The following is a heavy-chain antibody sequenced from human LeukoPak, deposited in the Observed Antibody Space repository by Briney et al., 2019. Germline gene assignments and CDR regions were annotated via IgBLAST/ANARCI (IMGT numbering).Heavy chain of an antibody. CDR1: GGSISSRNW. CDR2: IYHSGST. D-gene: IGHD4-17*01. Sequence: SETLSLTCTVSGGSISSRNWWSWVRQPPGKGLEWIGEIYHSGSTNYNPSLKTRVTIPVDKSKNQFSLKLSSVTAADTAVYYCARASHDYGDYSHFDYWGQGTLVTVSS. J-gene: IGHJ4*02. V-gene: IGHV4-4*02. CDR3: ARASHDYGDYSHFDY.